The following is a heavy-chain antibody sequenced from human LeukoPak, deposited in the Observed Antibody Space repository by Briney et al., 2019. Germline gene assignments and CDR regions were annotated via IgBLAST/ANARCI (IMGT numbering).Heavy chain of an antibody. D-gene: IGHD5-18*01. CDR3: AKDRTYSYGLYFDY. V-gene: IGHV3-23*01. Sequence: GGSLRLSCAASGFTFSNVWMSWVRQAPGKGLEWVSAISGSGGSTYYADSVKGRFTISRDNSKNTLYLQMNSLRADDTAVYYCAKDRTYSYGLYFDYWGQGTLVTVSS. J-gene: IGHJ4*02. CDR1: GFTFSNVW. CDR2: ISGSGGST.